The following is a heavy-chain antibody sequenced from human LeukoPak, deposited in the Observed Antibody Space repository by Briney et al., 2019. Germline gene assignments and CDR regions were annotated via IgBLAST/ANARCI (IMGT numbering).Heavy chain of an antibody. V-gene: IGHV3-20*04. CDR2: INWNGGST. Sequence: GGSLRLSCAASGFTFDDYGMSWVRQAPGKGLEWVSGINWNGGSTGYADSVKGRFTISRDNAKNSLYLQMNSLRAEDTALYYCARGGDTVTTMTHPNWFDPWGQGTLVTVSS. D-gene: IGHD4-11*01. CDR3: ARGGDTVTTMTHPNWFDP. J-gene: IGHJ5*02. CDR1: GFTFDDYG.